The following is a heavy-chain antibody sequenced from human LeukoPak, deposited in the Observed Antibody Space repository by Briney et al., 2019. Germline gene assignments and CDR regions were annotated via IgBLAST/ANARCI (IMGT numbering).Heavy chain of an antibody. J-gene: IGHJ4*01. CDR2: IYYVGNT. CDR1: GGSISSSYYY. CDR3: ARHAVCTSTLSGPPVRDY. V-gene: IGHV4-39*01. Sequence: SETLCLTCTVSGGSISSSYYYWAWIRQPPGKGLEWIGSIYYVGNTYYNPSLKSRVTLSVATSKKQFSLKLSSVSAGATAVYYCARHAVCTSTLSGPPVRDYWGQGTLVTVSS. D-gene: IGHD2-8*01.